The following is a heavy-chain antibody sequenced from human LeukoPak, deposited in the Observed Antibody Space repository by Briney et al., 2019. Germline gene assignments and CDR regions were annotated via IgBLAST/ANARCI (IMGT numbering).Heavy chain of an antibody. Sequence: ASVKVSCKASGGTFSSYAISWVRQAPGQGLEWMGGIIPIFGTANYAQKFQGRVTITTDESTSTAYMELSSLRSEDTAVYYCARDLLDYYYYYMDVWGKGTTVTVSS. D-gene: IGHD2-15*01. CDR2: IIPIFGTA. CDR1: GGTFSSYA. J-gene: IGHJ6*03. V-gene: IGHV1-69*05. CDR3: ARDLLDYYYYYMDV.